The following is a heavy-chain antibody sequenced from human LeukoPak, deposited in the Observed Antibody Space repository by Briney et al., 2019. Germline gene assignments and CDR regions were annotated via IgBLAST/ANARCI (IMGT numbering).Heavy chain of an antibody. Sequence: TLSLTCTVSGGSISSYYWSWIRQPPGKALEWLALIYWNDDKRYSPSLKTRLTITKDTSKNQVVLTMTNMDPVDTATYYCAHRLHYYDSSGYYDYWGQGTLVTVSS. J-gene: IGHJ4*02. CDR1: GGSISSYYW. CDR3: AHRLHYYDSSGYYDY. V-gene: IGHV2-5*01. CDR2: IYWNDDK. D-gene: IGHD3-22*01.